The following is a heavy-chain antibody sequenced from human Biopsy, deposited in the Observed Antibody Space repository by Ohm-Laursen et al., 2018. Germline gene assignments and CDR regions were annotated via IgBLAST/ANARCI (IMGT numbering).Heavy chain of an antibody. V-gene: IGHV4-34*01. J-gene: IGHJ6*02. CDR2: ITQSGST. CDR1: GGSFNGYF. CDR3: ARVPLPGIGAAYQGRFLYGMDV. Sequence: PGTLSLTRAVYGGSFNGYFWSWIRQPPGKGLEWIGDITQSGSTNYSPSLKSRVTISVDTAKKQFSLSLRSVTAADTAVYYCARVPLPGIGAAYQGRFLYGMDVWGQGTTVSVSS. D-gene: IGHD6-13*01.